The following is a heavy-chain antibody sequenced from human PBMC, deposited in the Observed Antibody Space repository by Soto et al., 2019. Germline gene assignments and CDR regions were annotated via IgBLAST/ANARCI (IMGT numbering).Heavy chain of an antibody. J-gene: IGHJ4*02. CDR2: IWYDGSEK. CDR3: ARLGGSGGESIGY. CDR1: GFPFNKYG. D-gene: IGHD3-10*01. Sequence: QVQLVESGGGVVQPGRSLRLSCVTSGFPFNKYGMHWVRQAPGKGLEWVAIIWYDGSEKYYGDSVKGRFTISRDNSRDTLFLQLDSLRADDTAMYYCARLGGSGGESIGYWGQGTLVTVSS. V-gene: IGHV3-33*01.